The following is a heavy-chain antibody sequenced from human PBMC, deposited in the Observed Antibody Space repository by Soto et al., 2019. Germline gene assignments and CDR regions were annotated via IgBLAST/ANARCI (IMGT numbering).Heavy chain of an antibody. CDR1: GYSFTSYW. Sequence: PXESLKISFKGSGYSFTSYWIGWVRQMPGKGLEWMGIIYPGDSDTRYSPSFQGQVTISADKSISTAYLQWSSLKASDTAMYYCARHVRRGPYYYDSWGQGTLVTVSS. CDR2: IYPGDSDT. V-gene: IGHV5-51*01. J-gene: IGHJ4*02. CDR3: ARHVRRGPYYYDS. D-gene: IGHD3-22*01.